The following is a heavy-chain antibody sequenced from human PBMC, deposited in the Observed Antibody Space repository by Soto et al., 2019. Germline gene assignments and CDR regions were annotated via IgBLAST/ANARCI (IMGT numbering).Heavy chain of an antibody. V-gene: IGHV3-74*01. Sequence: GGSLRLSCAASGFTFSSYWMHWVRQAPGKGLVWVSRINSDGSSTSYADSVKGRFTISRDNAKNTLYLQMNSLRAEDTAVYYCARAGLRSWFDPWGQGTLVTVSS. CDR3: ARAGLRSWFDP. J-gene: IGHJ5*02. CDR1: GFTFSSYW. CDR2: INSDGSST.